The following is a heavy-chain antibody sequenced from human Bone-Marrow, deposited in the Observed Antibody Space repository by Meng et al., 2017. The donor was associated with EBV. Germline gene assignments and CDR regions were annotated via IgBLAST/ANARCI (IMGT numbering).Heavy chain of an antibody. CDR3: AKSRSSTPGIVDD. V-gene: IGHV4-61*01. J-gene: IGHJ4*02. D-gene: IGHD2/OR15-2a*01. CDR1: GVSVNSGTYH. CDR2: IYDTGTT. Sequence: QVPPQESGPGLVKPSETLSLTCVVSGVSVNSGTYHWSWIRQSPGKGLEWIGYIYDTGTTIYNPSLNSRVTILLETSKNQFSLRLHSVTTADTAVYYCAKSRSSTPGIVDDWGQGTLVTVSS.